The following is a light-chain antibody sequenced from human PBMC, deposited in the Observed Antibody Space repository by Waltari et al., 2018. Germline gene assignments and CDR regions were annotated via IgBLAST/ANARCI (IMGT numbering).Light chain of an antibody. V-gene: IGLV2-14*01. J-gene: IGLJ1*01. Sequence: QSALTQPASVSGSPGQSSPISRTGTSRDVGDYKHVSCYQQHPGTAPKLLIYKVSNRPSGASNRFSGSKSGNTASLTISGLQAEDEADYYCSSYTTSSSRGYVFGSGTKVTVL. CDR3: SSYTTSSSRGYV. CDR2: KVS. CDR1: SRDVGDYKH.